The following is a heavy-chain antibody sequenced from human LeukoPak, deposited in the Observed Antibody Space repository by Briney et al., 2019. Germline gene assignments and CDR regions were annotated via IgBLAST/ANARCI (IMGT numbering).Heavy chain of an antibody. V-gene: IGHV4-59*08. Sequence: SETLSLTCTVSGGSISGYFWSWIRQPPGKALEWIGYIYYDGSTNYNPSLKSRVTVSVDTSKNQFSLKLSSVTAADTAVYYCARHRGGRFSGSYCDYWGQGTLVTVSS. CDR1: GGSISGYF. J-gene: IGHJ4*02. CDR3: ARHRGGRFSGSYCDY. D-gene: IGHD1-26*01. CDR2: IYYDGST.